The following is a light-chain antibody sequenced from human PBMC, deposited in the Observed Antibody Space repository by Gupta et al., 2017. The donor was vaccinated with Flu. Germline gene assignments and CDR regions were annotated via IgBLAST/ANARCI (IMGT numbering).Light chain of an antibody. V-gene: IGLV3-1*01. CDR2: EDR. CDR1: KLGDKY. CDR3: QAWDSSTEV. J-gene: IGLJ3*02. Sequence: SYELTQPPSVSVSPGQTASITCSGDKLGDKYARWYQQKPGQSPVLVIYEDRKRPSGIPERFSGSNSGNTATLTISGTQAMDEADYYCQAWDSSTEVFGGGTKLTVL.